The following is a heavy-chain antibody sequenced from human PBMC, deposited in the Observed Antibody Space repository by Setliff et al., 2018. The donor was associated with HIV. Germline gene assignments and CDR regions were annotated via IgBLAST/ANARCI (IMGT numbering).Heavy chain of an antibody. CDR2: IYYSGST. V-gene: IGHV4-39*01. CDR3: ARRDTAMVGFDY. D-gene: IGHD5-18*01. J-gene: IGHJ4*02. CDR1: GGSISSSSYY. Sequence: SETLSLTCTVSGGSISSSSYYWGWIRQPPGKGLEWIGSIYYSGSTYYNPSLKSRVTISVDTSKNQFSLKLSSATAADTAVYYCARRDTAMVGFDYWGQGTLVTVSS.